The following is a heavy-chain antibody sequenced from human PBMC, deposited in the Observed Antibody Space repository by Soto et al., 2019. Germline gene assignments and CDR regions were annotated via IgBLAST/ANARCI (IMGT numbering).Heavy chain of an antibody. CDR1: GFTFSSYS. Sequence: HPGGSLRLSCAASGFTFSSYSMNWVRQAPGKGLEWVSYISSSSSTIYYADSVKGRFTISRDNAKNSLYLQMNSLRAEDTAVYYCARARGDILTGGSYYYYGMDVWGQGTTVTVSS. D-gene: IGHD3-9*01. V-gene: IGHV3-48*01. J-gene: IGHJ6*02. CDR3: ARARGDILTGGSYYYYGMDV. CDR2: ISSSSSTI.